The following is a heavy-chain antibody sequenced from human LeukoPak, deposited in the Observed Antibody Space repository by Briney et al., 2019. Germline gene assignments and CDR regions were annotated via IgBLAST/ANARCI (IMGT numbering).Heavy chain of an antibody. Sequence: SETLSLTCTVSGGSISSSGSYWAWIRQPPGKGLEWIANVYYNGDTYCNSSLYSRVTISADTSKNQFSLKLSSVTAADTAVYYCARGAYRAGITIFGVVITPNWFDPWGQGTLVTVSS. V-gene: IGHV4-39*01. CDR2: VYYNGDT. J-gene: IGHJ5*02. D-gene: IGHD3-3*01. CDR1: GGSISSSGSY. CDR3: ARGAYRAGITIFGVVITPNWFDP.